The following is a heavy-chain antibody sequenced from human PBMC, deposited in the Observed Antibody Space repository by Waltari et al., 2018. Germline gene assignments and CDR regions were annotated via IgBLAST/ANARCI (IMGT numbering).Heavy chain of an antibody. CDR1: GGSISSSSYY. CDR2: IYYSGST. J-gene: IGHJ1*01. D-gene: IGHD2-15*01. CDR3: ARLARYCSGGSCYFQH. Sequence: QLQLQESGPGLVKPSETLSLTCTVSGGSISSSSYYWGWIRQPPGKGLEWIGSIYYSGSTYYNPSLKSRVTISVDTSKNQFSLKLSSVTAADTAVYYCARLARYCSGGSCYFQHWGQGTLVIVSS. V-gene: IGHV4-39*01.